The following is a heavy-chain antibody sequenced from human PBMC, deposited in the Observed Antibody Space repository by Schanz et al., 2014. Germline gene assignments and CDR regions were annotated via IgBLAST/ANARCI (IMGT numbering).Heavy chain of an antibody. CDR1: GLTFTSAW. V-gene: IGHV3-11*05. D-gene: IGHD6-19*01. CDR3: AASSGWHPCTDY. Sequence: VQLVESGGGLVKPGGSLRLSWATSGLTFTSAWMSWVRQAPGKGLEWLSYISDSGTYTNYADSVKGRFTISRDNAKSSLYLQMNSLRVEDTAVYYCAASSGWHPCTDYWGQGTLVTVSS. CDR2: ISDSGTYT. J-gene: IGHJ4*02.